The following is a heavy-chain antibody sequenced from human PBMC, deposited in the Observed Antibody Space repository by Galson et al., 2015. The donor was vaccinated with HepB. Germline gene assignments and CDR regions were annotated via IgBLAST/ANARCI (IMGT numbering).Heavy chain of an antibody. CDR3: ARDLGAGLYFDY. V-gene: IGHV3-30*12. CDR1: EFAFSIYS. J-gene: IGHJ4*02. D-gene: IGHD6-25*01. CDR2: GAQDAGSS. Sequence: SLRLSCAASEFAFSIYSMNWVRQAPGTGLERLAVGAQDAGSSDYPTSLKGRFTISRDNPKNTLDLEMNSLRAEDTAVYYCARDLGAGLYFDYWGRGTLVTVSS.